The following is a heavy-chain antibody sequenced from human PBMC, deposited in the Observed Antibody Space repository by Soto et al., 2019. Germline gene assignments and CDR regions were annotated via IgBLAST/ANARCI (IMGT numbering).Heavy chain of an antibody. J-gene: IGHJ4*02. CDR1: GFTFSGSA. V-gene: IGHV3-73*01. D-gene: IGHD6-13*01. CDR2: IRSKANSYAT. Sequence: GGSLRLSCAASGFTFSGSAMHWVRQASGKGLEWVGRIRSKANSYATAYAASVKGRFTISRDDSKNTAYLQMNSLKTEDTAVYYCTPGSSWLNYFDYWGQGTLVTVSS. CDR3: TPGSSWLNYFDY.